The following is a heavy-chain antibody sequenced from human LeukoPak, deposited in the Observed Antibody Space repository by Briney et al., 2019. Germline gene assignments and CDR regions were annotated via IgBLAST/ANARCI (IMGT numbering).Heavy chain of an antibody. CDR3: ARGLNDSWTGENY. D-gene: IGHD3-3*01. J-gene: IGHJ4*02. CDR2: INHSGST. V-gene: IGHV4-34*01. CDR1: GGSISSYY. Sequence: SETLSLTCTVSGGSISSYYWSWIRQPPGKGLEWIGEINHSGSTNYNPSLKSRVTISVDTSKNQFSLKLSSVTAADTAVYYCARGLNDSWTGENYWGQGTLVTVSS.